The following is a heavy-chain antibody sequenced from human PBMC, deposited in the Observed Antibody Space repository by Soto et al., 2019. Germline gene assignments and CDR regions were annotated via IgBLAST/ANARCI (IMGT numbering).Heavy chain of an antibody. CDR3: ARDVANYDVWSGYFGHGMDV. D-gene: IGHD3-3*01. V-gene: IGHV3-33*08. Sequence: GGSLRVSCAVSGLTFSPFGKHWVRQATGKRLELVAIMWYDGSHKDYADSVKGRVTISRDNSQNTLYRQMNSLRAEDTAVYYCARDVANYDVWSGYFGHGMDVGRQGTTDTVSS. J-gene: IGHJ6*02. CDR2: MWYDGSHK. CDR1: GLTFSPFG.